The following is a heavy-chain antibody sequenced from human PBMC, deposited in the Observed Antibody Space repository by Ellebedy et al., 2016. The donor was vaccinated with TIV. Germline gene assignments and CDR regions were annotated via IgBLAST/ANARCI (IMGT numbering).Heavy chain of an antibody. CDR1: GFSVSDHY. CDR2: SRSKVKNYTT. Sequence: GESLKISCAASGFSVSDHYMDWVRLAPGRGLEWVGRSRSKVKNYTTEYAASVQGRFIVSRDDSQNSLYLQMNSLRTDDTAIYYCVRVKYGGAFDVWGQGTMVTVSS. J-gene: IGHJ3*01. D-gene: IGHD2/OR15-2a*01. V-gene: IGHV3-72*01. CDR3: VRVKYGGAFDV.